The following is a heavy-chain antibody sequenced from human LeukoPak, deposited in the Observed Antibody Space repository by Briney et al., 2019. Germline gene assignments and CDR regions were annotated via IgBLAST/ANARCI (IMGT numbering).Heavy chain of an antibody. CDR3: ARSRWNYDY. Sequence: PGGSLRLSCAASGFTFSSYAMHWVRQAPGKGLEWVAVISYDGSNKYYADSVKGRFTISRDNSKNTLYLQMNSLRAEDTAVYYCARSRWNYDYWGQGTLVTVSS. D-gene: IGHD1-7*01. CDR1: GFTFSSYA. J-gene: IGHJ4*02. CDR2: ISYDGSNK. V-gene: IGHV3-30-3*01.